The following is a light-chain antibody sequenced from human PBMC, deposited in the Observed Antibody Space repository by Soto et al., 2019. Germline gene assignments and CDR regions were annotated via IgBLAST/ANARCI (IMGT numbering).Light chain of an antibody. J-gene: IGKJ5*01. CDR3: QQYGNSPAIN. Sequence: IVFTHSPGTLSFSPCERATLSCRSIQSVSGSYLAWYQQKPGQAPRLLIYAASSRATGIPDRFSGSGSGTDFTLTVRRLEPEDFAVYYCQQYGNSPAINCGKGRRRGIK. CDR1: QSVSGSY. V-gene: IGKV3-20*01. CDR2: AAS.